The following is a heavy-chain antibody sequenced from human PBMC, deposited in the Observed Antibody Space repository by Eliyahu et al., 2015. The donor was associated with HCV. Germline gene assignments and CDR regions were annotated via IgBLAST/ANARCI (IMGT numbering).Heavy chain of an antibody. V-gene: IGHV3-33*01. CDR3: ARDSSLSYGGYADY. Sequence: QVQLVESGGGVVQPGRSLRXSCAASGFTFXSYGMHWVRQAPGKGLEWVAVIWYDGSNKYYADSVKGRFTISRDNSKNTLYLQMNSLRAEDTAVYYCARDSSLSYGGYADYWGQGTLVTVSS. J-gene: IGHJ4*02. CDR1: GFTFXSYG. D-gene: IGHD5-12*01. CDR2: IWYDGSNK.